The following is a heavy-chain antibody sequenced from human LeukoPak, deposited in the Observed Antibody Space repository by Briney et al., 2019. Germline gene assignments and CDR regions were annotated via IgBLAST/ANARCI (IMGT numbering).Heavy chain of an antibody. Sequence: SETLSLTCAVFGGSFSGYYWSWIRQPPGKGLEWIGEINHSGSTDYNPSLKSRVTISGGSSKNQFSLNLNSVTAADTAVYYCAGLSITLFGVVSAHFDHWGQGTLVTVSS. D-gene: IGHD3-3*01. CDR2: INHSGST. V-gene: IGHV4-34*01. CDR1: GGSFSGYY. J-gene: IGHJ4*02. CDR3: AGLSITLFGVVSAHFDH.